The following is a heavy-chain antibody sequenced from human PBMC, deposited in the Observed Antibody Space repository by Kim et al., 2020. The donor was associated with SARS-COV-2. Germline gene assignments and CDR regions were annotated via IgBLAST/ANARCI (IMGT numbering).Heavy chain of an antibody. D-gene: IGHD5-12*01. CDR2: ISSSSSYT. Sequence: GGSLRLFCAASGFTFSDYYMSWIRQAPGKGLEWVSYISSSSSYTNYADSVKGRFTISRDNAKNSLYLQMNSLRAEDTAVYYCARDLSYENYWGQGTLVTVSS. V-gene: IGHV3-11*06. J-gene: IGHJ4*02. CDR1: GFTFSDYY. CDR3: ARDLSYENY.